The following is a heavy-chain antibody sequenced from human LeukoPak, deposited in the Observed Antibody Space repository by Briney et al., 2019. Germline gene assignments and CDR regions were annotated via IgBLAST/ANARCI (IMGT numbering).Heavy chain of an antibody. V-gene: IGHV1-69*05. CDR2: NIPIFGTA. J-gene: IGHJ4*02. D-gene: IGHD3-10*01. CDR1: GGTFSSYA. CDR3: ARADSYYYGSGRYGSYFDY. Sequence: GSSVKVSCKASGGTFSSYAISWVRHAPGQGREWMGRNIPIFGTANYAQKFQRKVTINTDESTSTAYMELSSLRSDDTGVYYCARADSYYYGSGRYGSYFDYWGQGTLVTVSS.